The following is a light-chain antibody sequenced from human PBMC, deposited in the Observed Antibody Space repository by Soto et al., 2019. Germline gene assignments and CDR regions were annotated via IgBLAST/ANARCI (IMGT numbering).Light chain of an antibody. J-gene: IGLJ2*01. CDR1: SSNIGSNT. CDR3: AAWDDSLNGVL. Sequence: QSVLTKPPSASGTPGQRVTISCSGSSSNIGSNTVNWYQQLPGTAPKLLIYSNNQWPSGVPDRFSGSKSGTSASLAISGLQSEDEADCYCAAWDDSLNGVLFGGGTKLTVL. CDR2: SNN. V-gene: IGLV1-44*01.